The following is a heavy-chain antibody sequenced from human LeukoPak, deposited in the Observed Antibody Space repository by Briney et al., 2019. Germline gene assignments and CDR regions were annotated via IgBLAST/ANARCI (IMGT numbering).Heavy chain of an antibody. J-gene: IGHJ6*02. CDR3: AREEGQWLGYYYYYGMDV. CDR1: GGSFSGYY. CDR2: INHSGST. D-gene: IGHD6-19*01. Sequence: SETLSLTCAVYGGSFSGYYWSWIRQPPGKGLEWIGEINHSGSTKYNPSLKSRVTISVDKSKNQFSLKLSSVTAADTAVYYCAREEGQWLGYYYYYGMDVWGQGTTVTVSS. V-gene: IGHV4-34*01.